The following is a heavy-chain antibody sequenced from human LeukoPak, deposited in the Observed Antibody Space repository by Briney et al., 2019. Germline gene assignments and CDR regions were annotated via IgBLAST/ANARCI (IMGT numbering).Heavy chain of an antibody. CDR3: ARAPPYGSGSYCWANLDY. J-gene: IGHJ4*02. CDR2: INPNSGGT. Sequence: ASVKVSCKASGYTFTGYYMHWVRQAPGQGLEWMGWINPNSGGTNYAQKFQGRVTMTRDTSISTAYMELSRLRSDDTAVYYCARAPPYGSGSYCWANLDYWGQGTLVTVSS. V-gene: IGHV1-2*02. CDR1: GYTFTGYY. D-gene: IGHD3-10*01.